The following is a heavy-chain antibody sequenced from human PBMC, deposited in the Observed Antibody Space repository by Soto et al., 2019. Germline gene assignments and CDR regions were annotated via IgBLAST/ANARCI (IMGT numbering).Heavy chain of an antibody. D-gene: IGHD3-22*01. V-gene: IGHV4-61*01. J-gene: IGHJ4*02. CDR2: IYYSGST. CDR1: GGSVSSGSYY. CDR3: ARVTGYYDSSGQQVDY. Sequence: SETLSLTCTVAGGSVSSGSYYWSWIRQPPGKGLEWIGYIYYSGSTNYNPSLKSRVTISVDTSKNQFSLKLSSVTAADTAVYYCARVTGYYDSSGQQVDYWGQGTLVTV.